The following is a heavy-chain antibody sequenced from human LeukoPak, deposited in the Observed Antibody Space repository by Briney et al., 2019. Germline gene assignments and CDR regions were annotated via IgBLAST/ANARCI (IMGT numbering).Heavy chain of an antibody. J-gene: IGHJ4*02. CDR1: GGSISSYY. CDR2: IYYSGSTNYNT. V-gene: IGHV4-59*01. D-gene: IGHD5-24*01. CDR3: ARRDGYPRYYFDY. Sequence: SETLSLTCTVSGGSISSYYWSWIRQPPGKGLEWIGYIYYSGSTNYNTNYNPSLRSRVTISVDTSKNQFSLNLSSVTAADTAVYYCARRDGYPRYYFDYWGQGTLVTVSS.